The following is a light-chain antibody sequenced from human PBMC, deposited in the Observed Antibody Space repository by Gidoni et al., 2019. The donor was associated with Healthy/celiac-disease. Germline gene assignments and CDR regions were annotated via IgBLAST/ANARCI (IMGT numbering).Light chain of an antibody. J-gene: IGLJ2*01. Sequence: QSALTQPRSVSGSPGQPVTISCTGTSSDVGGYNYVSWYQQHPGKAPQLMIYDVSKRPSGVPDRFSGSKAGNTASLTISGLQAEDEADYYCCSYAGSYTFDVVFGGGTKLTV. V-gene: IGLV2-11*01. CDR2: DVS. CDR3: CSYAGSYTFDVV. CDR1: SSDVGGYNY.